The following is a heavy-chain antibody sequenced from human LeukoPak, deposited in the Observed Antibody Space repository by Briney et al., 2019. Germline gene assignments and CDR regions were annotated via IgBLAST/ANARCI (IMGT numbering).Heavy chain of an antibody. CDR3: ARESHYSNYYYYYMDV. V-gene: IGHV4-59*01. D-gene: IGHD4-11*01. CDR1: GGSISSYY. J-gene: IGHJ6*03. Sequence: SETLSLTCTVSGGSISSYYWSWIRQPPGKGLEYIGYIYYSGSTNYNPSLKSRVTISVDTSKNQFSLKLSSVTAADTAVYYSARESHYSNYYYYYMDVWGKGTTVSVSS. CDR2: IYYSGST.